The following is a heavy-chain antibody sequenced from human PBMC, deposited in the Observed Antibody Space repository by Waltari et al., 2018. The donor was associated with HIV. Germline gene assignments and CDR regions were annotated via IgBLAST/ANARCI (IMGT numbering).Heavy chain of an antibody. J-gene: IGHJ4*02. CDR1: GYTFTDYD. V-gene: IGHV1-8*01. CDR2: MNSDSGKT. D-gene: IGHD3-16*01. Sequence: QVQLVQSGATMKKPGASVKVSCKTSGYTFTDYDVNWVRQATGQGLEWLGWMNSDSGKTCYAQKFKDRVNMTRETSTRILYMELTGLSHQDAAVYYCVLSRRGAVLGDHWGEGTRVTVSS. CDR3: VLSRRGAVLGDH.